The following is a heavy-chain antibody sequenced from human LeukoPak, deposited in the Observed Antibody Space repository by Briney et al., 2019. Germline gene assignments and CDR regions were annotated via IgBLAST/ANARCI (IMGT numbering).Heavy chain of an antibody. D-gene: IGHD3-22*01. CDR3: AKFPTYYYDSSGYSYFDY. CDR2: ISGSGGST. CDR1: GFTFSSYA. J-gene: IGHJ4*02. Sequence: PGGSLRLSCAASGFTFSSYAMSWVRQAPGKGLEWVSAISGSGGSTYYADSVKGRFTISRDNSKSTLYLQMNSLRAEDTAVYYCAKFPTYYYDSSGYSYFDYWGQGTLVTVSS. V-gene: IGHV3-23*01.